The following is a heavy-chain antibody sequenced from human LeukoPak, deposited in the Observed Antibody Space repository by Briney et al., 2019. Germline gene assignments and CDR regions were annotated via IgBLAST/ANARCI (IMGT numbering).Heavy chain of an antibody. V-gene: IGHV4-59*01. CDR3: ARHGSRGNSGIFDY. CDR2: IYYSGNT. CDR1: GGFISSYY. Sequence: PSETLSLTCTVSGGFISSYYWSWIRQPPGEGLEWIGYIYYSGNTNYNPSLKSRVTISVDTSKNQFSLKLSSVTAADTALYYCARHGSRGNSGIFDYWGQGTLVTVSS. J-gene: IGHJ4*02. D-gene: IGHD4-23*01.